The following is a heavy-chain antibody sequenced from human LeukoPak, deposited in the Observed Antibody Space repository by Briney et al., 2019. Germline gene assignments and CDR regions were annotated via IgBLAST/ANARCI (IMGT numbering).Heavy chain of an antibody. V-gene: IGHV4-38-2*02. CDR1: GYSISSGYY. CDR3: ARVFKGWQQHDY. CDR2: IYHSGST. J-gene: IGHJ4*02. D-gene: IGHD6-13*01. Sequence: KPSEALSLTCTVSGYSISSGYYWGWIRQPPGKGLEWIGSIYHSGSTYYNPSLKSRVTISVDTSKNQFSLKLSSVTAADTAVYYCARVFKGWQQHDYWGQGTLVTVSS.